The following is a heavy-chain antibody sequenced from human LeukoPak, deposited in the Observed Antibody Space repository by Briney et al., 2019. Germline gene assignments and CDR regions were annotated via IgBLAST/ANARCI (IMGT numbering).Heavy chain of an antibody. J-gene: IGHJ5*02. CDR2: IYYSGST. V-gene: IGHV4-59*01. CDR3: ARDGGDT. Sequence: SETLSLTCTVSGGSISSYYWSWIRQPPGKGLEWIGYIYYSGSTNYNPSLKSRVTISVDTSKNQFSLKLSSVTAADTAVYSCARDGGDTWGQGTLLTVSS. D-gene: IGHD2-15*01. CDR1: GGSISSYY.